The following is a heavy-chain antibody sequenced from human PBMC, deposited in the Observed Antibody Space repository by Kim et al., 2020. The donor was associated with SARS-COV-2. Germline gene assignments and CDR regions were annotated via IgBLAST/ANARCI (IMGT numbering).Heavy chain of an antibody. D-gene: IGHD3-10*01. CDR2: INSDGSST. J-gene: IGHJ6*02. V-gene: IGHV3-74*01. CDR1: GFTFSSYW. Sequence: GGSLRLSCAASGFTFSSYWMHWVRQAPGKGLVWVSRINSDGSSTSYADSVKGRFTISRDNAKNTLYLQMNSLRAEDTAVYYCAREISRWFGELSNYGMDVWGQGTTVTVSS. CDR3: AREISRWFGELSNYGMDV.